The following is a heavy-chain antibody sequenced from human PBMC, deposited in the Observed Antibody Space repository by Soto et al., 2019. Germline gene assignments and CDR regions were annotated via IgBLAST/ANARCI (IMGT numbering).Heavy chain of an antibody. V-gene: IGHV3-48*01. Sequence: GGSLRLSCAASGFTFNTYNMNWIRQAPGKGLEWVSYILSDSGTIYYADSVKGRFTISRDNSNNTLYLQMNSLRAEDTAVYYCARNYYGSGSYLGPFGYWGQGTLVNVSS. CDR1: GFTFNTYN. J-gene: IGHJ4*02. CDR2: ILSDSGTI. D-gene: IGHD3-10*01. CDR3: ARNYYGSGSYLGPFGY.